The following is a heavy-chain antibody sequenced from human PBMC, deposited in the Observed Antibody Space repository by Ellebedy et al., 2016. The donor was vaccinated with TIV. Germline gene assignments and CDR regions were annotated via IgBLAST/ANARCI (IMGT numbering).Heavy chain of an antibody. J-gene: IGHJ5*02. V-gene: IGHV4-39*01. D-gene: IGHD1-26*01. Sequence: MPSETLSLTCTVSGGSISSSSYYWGWIRQPPGKGLEWIGSTYYSGSTYYKPSLKSRVTISIDTSKNQFSLKLSSVTAADTAVYYCARRGSNWFDPWGQGTLVTVSS. CDR2: TYYSGST. CDR3: ARRGSNWFDP. CDR1: GGSISSSSYY.